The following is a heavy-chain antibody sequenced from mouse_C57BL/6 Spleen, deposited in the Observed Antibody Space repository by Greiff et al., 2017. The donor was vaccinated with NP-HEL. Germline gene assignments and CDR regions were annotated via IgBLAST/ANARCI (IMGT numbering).Heavy chain of an antibody. CDR1: GYTFTSYW. J-gene: IGHJ4*01. CDR2: IHPNSGST. CDR3: ANYGYNEGAMDY. Sequence: QVQLQQSGAELVKPGASVKLSCKASGYTFTSYWMHWVKQRPGQGLEWIGMIHPNSGSTNYNEKFKSKATLTVDKSSSTAYMQLSSLTSEDSAVYYCANYGYNEGAMDYWGQGTSVTVSS. V-gene: IGHV1-64*01. D-gene: IGHD2-2*01.